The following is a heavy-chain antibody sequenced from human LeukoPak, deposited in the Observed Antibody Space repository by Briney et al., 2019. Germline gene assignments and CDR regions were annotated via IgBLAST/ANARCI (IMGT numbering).Heavy chain of an antibody. Sequence: GGSLRLSCAASGFTVSSNYVSWVRQAPGKGLEWVSVIYIGGRTYYADSVKGRFTISRDNSKNTLFLQMRGLRPEDTAIYYCAREGVGYFFDYWGQGALVTVSS. CDR2: IYIGGRT. D-gene: IGHD5-18*01. CDR1: GFTVSSNY. V-gene: IGHV3-53*05. CDR3: AREGVGYFFDY. J-gene: IGHJ4*02.